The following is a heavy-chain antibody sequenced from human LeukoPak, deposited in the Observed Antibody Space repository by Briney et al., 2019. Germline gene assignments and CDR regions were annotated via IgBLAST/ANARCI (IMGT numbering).Heavy chain of an antibody. D-gene: IGHD3-10*01. CDR3: ARTVTRYYYYGMDV. Sequence: ASVKDSCKATGYTLTSYGISWVRPAPGKGLEWMGCTSAYNGNTNYAQKLQGRVTMTTDTSTSTAYMELKSLRSDDTAVYYCARTVTRYYYYGMDVWGQGTTVTVSS. CDR1: GYTLTSYG. CDR2: TSAYNGNT. V-gene: IGHV1-18*01. J-gene: IGHJ6*02.